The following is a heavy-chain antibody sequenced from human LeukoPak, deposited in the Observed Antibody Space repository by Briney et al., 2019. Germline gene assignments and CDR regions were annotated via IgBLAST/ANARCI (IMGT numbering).Heavy chain of an antibody. CDR2: IKSKTHGGTT. CDR3: TTERPYFDN. Sequence: GGSLRLSCAASEFTFSDAWVSWVRQAPGKGLEWVGRIKSKTHGGTTQYAAPVKGRFTISRDDSKATVYLQMNSLKSEDAAMYYCTTERPYFDNWGQGTLVTVSS. J-gene: IGHJ4*02. V-gene: IGHV3-15*01. CDR1: EFTFSDAW.